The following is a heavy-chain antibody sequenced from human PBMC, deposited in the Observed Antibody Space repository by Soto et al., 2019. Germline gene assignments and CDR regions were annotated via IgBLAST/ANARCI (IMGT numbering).Heavy chain of an antibody. D-gene: IGHD1-20*01. CDR1: GGSISVYY. CDR3: ARVRPSLTGSNWFDP. J-gene: IGHJ5*02. Sequence: PSETLSLTCTVSGGSISVYYWSWIRQPPGKGLEWIGDIYYSGSTNYNFSLKSRVTISVDTSKNQFSLKLSSVTAADTAVYYCARVRPSLTGSNWFDPWGQGTLVTVSS. V-gene: IGHV4-59*01. CDR2: IYYSGST.